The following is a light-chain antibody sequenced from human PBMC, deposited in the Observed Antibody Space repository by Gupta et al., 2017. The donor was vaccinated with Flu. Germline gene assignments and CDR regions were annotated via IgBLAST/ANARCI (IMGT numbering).Light chain of an antibody. CDR1: QSISSY. Sequence: DIQLPQSPSSLSASVGDRVTITCRASQSISSYVNWYQQKPGKAPNRLVYAASKLQSGVPSRFSGSGSVTDFTLKISGLQPEDAATYYWNQTEHYPRTFGQGTKVEIK. CDR2: AAS. J-gene: IGKJ1*01. CDR3: NQTEHYPRT. V-gene: IGKV1-39*01.